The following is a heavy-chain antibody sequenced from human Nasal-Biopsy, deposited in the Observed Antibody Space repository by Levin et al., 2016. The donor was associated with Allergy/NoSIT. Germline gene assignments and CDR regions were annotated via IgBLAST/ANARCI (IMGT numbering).Heavy chain of an antibody. J-gene: IGHJ4*02. V-gene: IGHV3-15*01. CDR3: TASLTERNSLDY. Sequence: GGSLRLSCAASLISVTDAWMNWIRLPPGKGLEWVGRIKGKGDDRRTDYAVPVKGRVAISRDDSKNRLFLQMSSLRIEDTGLYFCTASLTERNSLDYWGQGILVTVSS. CDR2: IKGKGDDRRT. D-gene: IGHD3-9*01. CDR1: LISVTDAW.